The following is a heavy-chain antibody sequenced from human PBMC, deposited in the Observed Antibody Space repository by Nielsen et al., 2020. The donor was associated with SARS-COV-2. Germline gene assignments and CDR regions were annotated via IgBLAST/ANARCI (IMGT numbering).Heavy chain of an antibody. J-gene: IGHJ6*02. Sequence: GGSLRLSCAASGFTFSSYDMHWVRQATGKGLEWVSAIGTAGDTYYPGSVKGRFTISRENAKNSLYLQMNSLRAGDTAVYYCARARGYSGHYGMDVWGQGTTVTVSS. CDR3: ARARGYSGHYGMDV. D-gene: IGHD5-12*01. CDR1: GFTFSSYD. V-gene: IGHV3-13*01. CDR2: IGTAGDT.